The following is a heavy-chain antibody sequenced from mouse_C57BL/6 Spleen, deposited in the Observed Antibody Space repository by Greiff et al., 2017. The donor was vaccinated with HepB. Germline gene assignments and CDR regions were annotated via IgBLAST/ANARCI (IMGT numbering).Heavy chain of an antibody. CDR2: INYDGSST. CDR3: AREAGYFDV. J-gene: IGHJ1*03. V-gene: IGHV5-16*01. CDR1: GFTFSDYY. Sequence: EVKLMESEGGLVQPGRSMKLSCTASGFTFSDYYMAWVRQVPEKGLEWVANINYDGSSTYYLDSLKSRFIISRDNAKNILYLQMSSLKSEDTATYYCAREAGYFDVWGTGTTVTVSS.